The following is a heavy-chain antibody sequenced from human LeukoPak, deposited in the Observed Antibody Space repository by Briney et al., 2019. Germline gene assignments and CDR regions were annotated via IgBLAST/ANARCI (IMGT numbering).Heavy chain of an antibody. D-gene: IGHD3-22*01. V-gene: IGHV4-34*01. Sequence: SETLSLTCAVYGGSFSGYYWSWIRQPPGKGLEWIGEINHSGSTNYNPSLKSRVTISVDTSKSQFSLKLSSVTAADTAVYYCARLYDSSGYYYDDYWGQGTLVTVSS. CDR1: GGSFSGYY. J-gene: IGHJ4*02. CDR3: ARLYDSSGYYYDDY. CDR2: INHSGST.